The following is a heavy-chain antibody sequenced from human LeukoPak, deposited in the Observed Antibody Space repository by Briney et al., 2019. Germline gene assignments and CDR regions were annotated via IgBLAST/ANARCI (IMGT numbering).Heavy chain of an antibody. CDR1: GGSFSGYY. CDR3: ARASGYDWGGYYYYMDV. J-gene: IGHJ6*03. D-gene: IGHD5-12*01. Sequence: SETLSLTCAVYGGSFSGYYWSWIRQPPGKGVEWIGEINHSGSTNYNPSLKSRVTISVDTSKNQFSLKLSSVTAADTAVYYCARASGYDWGGYYYYMDVWGKGTTATVSS. V-gene: IGHV4-34*01. CDR2: INHSGST.